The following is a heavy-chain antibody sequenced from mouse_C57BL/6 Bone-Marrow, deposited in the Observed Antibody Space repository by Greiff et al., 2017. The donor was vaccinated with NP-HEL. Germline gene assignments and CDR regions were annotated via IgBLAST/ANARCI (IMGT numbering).Heavy chain of an antibody. Sequence: QVQLQQSGAELVRPGTSVKVSCKASGYAFTNYLIEWVKQRPGQGLEWIGVINPGSGGTNYNEKFKGKATLTADKSSSTAYMQLSSLTSEDSAVYFCARLLRPIYAMDYWGQGTSVTVSS. D-gene: IGHD1-2*01. CDR2: INPGSGGT. V-gene: IGHV1-54*01. J-gene: IGHJ4*01. CDR1: GYAFTNYL. CDR3: ARLLRPIYAMDY.